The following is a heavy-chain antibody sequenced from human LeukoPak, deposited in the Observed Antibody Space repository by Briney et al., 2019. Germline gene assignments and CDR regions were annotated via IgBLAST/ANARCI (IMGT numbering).Heavy chain of an antibody. CDR1: GGTFSSYA. V-gene: IGHV1-69*04. Sequence: GASVKVSCKASGGTFSSYAISWVRQAPGQGLEWMGRIIPILGIANYAQKFQGRVTITADKPTSTAYMELSSLRSEDTAVYYCARAPSPISCNSCGGAFDIWGQGTMVTVSS. CDR2: IIPILGIA. CDR3: ARAPSPISCNSCGGAFDI. D-gene: IGHD4-23*01. J-gene: IGHJ3*02.